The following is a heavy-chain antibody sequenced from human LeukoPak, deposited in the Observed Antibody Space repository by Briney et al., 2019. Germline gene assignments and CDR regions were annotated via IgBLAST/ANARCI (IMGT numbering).Heavy chain of an antibody. Sequence: PGGSLRLSCAASGFTFSSYGMHWVRQAPGKGLEWVAVISYDGSNKYYADSVKGRFTISRDNSKNTLYLQMNSLRAEDTAVYYCAKDLRWHFDYWGQGTLVTVSS. D-gene: IGHD4-23*01. V-gene: IGHV3-30*18. J-gene: IGHJ4*02. CDR1: GFTFSSYG. CDR3: AKDLRWHFDY. CDR2: ISYDGSNK.